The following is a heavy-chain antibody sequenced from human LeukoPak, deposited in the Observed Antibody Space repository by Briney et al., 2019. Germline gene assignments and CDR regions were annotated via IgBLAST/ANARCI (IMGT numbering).Heavy chain of an antibody. CDR1: GGSISSSSYY. V-gene: IGHV4-39*07. Sequence: PSETLSLTCTVSGGSISSSSYYWGWIRQPPGKGLEWIGSIYTSGSTNYNPSLKSRVTISVDTSKNQFSLKLSSVTAADTAVYYCARDRSSTSSYAFDIWGQGTMVTVSS. CDR3: ARDRSSTSSYAFDI. D-gene: IGHD2-2*01. J-gene: IGHJ3*02. CDR2: IYTSGST.